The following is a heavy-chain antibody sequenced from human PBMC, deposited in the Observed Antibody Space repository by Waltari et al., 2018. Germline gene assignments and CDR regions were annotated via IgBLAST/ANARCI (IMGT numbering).Heavy chain of an antibody. J-gene: IGHJ3*01. CDR1: GGSMTSTKHY. CDR2: ISYNGAT. D-gene: IGHD1-1*01. Sequence: QLQLQESGPGLVKPSETLSLTCSVPGGSMTSTKHYWGWIRQPPGQGLEWIGTISYNGATYNSPSLRGRVTVSRDTSMNQLSLKLGSVTAADTAVYYCATYIGASIGTAAFDVWGQGTMVTVSS. V-gene: IGHV4-39*01. CDR3: ATYIGASIGTAAFDV.